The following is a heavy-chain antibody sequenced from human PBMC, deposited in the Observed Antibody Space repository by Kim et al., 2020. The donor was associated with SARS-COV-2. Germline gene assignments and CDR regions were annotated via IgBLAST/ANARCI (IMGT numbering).Heavy chain of an antibody. CDR2: ISCDGSNK. D-gene: IGHD3-10*01. J-gene: IGHJ5*01. CDR1: VFTFSSYA. CDR3: ARSGSGSFFNWLDS. V-gene: IGHV3-30-3*01. Sequence: GGSLRLSCAASVFTFSSYAMHWVRQAPGKGLEWVAVISCDGSNKYYADSVKGRFTISRDNSKNTLYLQMNSLRAEDTAVYYCARSGSGSFFNWLDSWGQGTMVTVSS.